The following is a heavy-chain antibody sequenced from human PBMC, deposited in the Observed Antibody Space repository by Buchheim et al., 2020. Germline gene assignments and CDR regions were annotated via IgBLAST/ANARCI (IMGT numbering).Heavy chain of an antibody. D-gene: IGHD2-2*01. CDR2: IYHSGST. V-gene: IGHV4-4*02. CDR3: AREGGVGYCSSTSCYGSRWFDP. Sequence: VQLVESGGGLVQPGGSLRLSCAASGFTFSSYEMNWVRQPPGKGLEWIGEIYHSGSTNYNPSLKSRVTISVDTSKNQFSLKLSSVTAADTAVYYCAREGGVGYCSSTSCYGSRWFDPWGQGTL. J-gene: IGHJ5*02. CDR1: GFTFSSYE.